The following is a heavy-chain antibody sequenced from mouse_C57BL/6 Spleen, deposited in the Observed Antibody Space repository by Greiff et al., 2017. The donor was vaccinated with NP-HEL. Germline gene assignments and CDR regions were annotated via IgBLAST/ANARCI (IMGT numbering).Heavy chain of an antibody. CDR2: IDPSDSET. CDR1: GYTFTSYW. Sequence: QVQLKQPGAELVRPGSSVKLSCKASGYTFTSYWMHWVKQRPIQGLEWIGNIDPSDSETHYNQKFKDKATLTVDKSSSTAYMQLSSLTSEDSAVYYCARADYGYFDVWGTGTTVTVSS. CDR3: ARADYGYFDV. V-gene: IGHV1-52*01. J-gene: IGHJ1*03. D-gene: IGHD2-4*01.